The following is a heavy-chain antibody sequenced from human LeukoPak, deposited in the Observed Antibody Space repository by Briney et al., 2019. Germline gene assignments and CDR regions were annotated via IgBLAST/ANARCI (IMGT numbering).Heavy chain of an antibody. CDR1: GFTFDDYG. J-gene: IGHJ4*02. D-gene: IGHD5-12*01. Sequence: PGGSLRLSCAASGFTFDDYGMSWVRQAPGKGLEWVSLISWDGGSTYYADSVKGRFTISRDNSKNSLYLQMNSLRAEDTALYYCAKDQRRGYSGYYDFDYWGQGTLVTVSS. V-gene: IGHV3-43D*03. CDR2: ISWDGGST. CDR3: AKDQRRGYSGYYDFDY.